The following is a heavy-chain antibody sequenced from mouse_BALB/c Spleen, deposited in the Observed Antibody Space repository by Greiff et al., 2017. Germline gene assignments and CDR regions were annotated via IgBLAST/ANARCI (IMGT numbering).Heavy chain of an antibody. CDR1: GYTFTSYW. CDR3: SNYWFDY. V-gene: IGHV1S81*02. J-gene: IGHJ3*01. Sequence: VQLQQPGAELVKPGASVKLSCKASGYTFTSYWMHWVKQRPGQGLEWIGEINPSNGRTNYNEKFKSKATLTVDKSSSTAYMQLSSLTSEDSAVYYCSNYWFDYWGQGTLVTVSA. CDR2: INPSNGRT. D-gene: IGHD2-5*01.